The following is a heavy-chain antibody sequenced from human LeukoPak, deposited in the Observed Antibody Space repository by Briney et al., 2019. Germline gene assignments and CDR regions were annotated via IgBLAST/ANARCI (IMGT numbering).Heavy chain of an antibody. Sequence: GGSLRLSCAASGFSISDHFMDWVRHGPGKGLMWVSRIDRDGSEINYADSVKGRLTISRDNAKNTLYLQMDSLRDEDTAVYYCARHIRAAAFDPWGEGTLVTVSS. CDR3: ARHIRAAAFDP. J-gene: IGHJ5*02. D-gene: IGHD6-13*01. CDR2: IDRDGSEI. V-gene: IGHV3-74*01. CDR1: GFSISDHF.